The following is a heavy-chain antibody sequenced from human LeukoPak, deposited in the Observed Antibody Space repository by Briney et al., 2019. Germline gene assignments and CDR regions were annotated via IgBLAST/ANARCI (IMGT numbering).Heavy chain of an antibody. V-gene: IGHV3-21*01. D-gene: IGHD2-15*01. CDR3: AREGGYCSGGSCYGDVLDI. CDR2: ISSSSNYI. J-gene: IGHJ3*02. Sequence: PGGSLRLSCAASGFTFSRYSMNWVRQAPGKGLEWVSSISSSSNYIYYADSVKGRFTISRDNAKNSLYLQMNSLRAEDTAVYYCAREGGYCSGGSCYGDVLDIWGQGTMVTVSS. CDR1: GFTFSRYS.